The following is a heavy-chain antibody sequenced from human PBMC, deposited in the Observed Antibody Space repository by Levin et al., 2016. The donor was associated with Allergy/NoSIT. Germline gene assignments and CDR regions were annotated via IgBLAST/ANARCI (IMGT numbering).Heavy chain of an antibody. D-gene: IGHD3-10*01. V-gene: IGHV3-11*05. CDR3: ATVPVRDSGSRNWFDS. CDR2: ISSDSSFT. J-gene: IGHJ5*01. CDR1: GFTFSDYF. Sequence: GESLKISCADSGFTFSDYFMSWIRQAPGKGLEWVSYISSDSSFTKYADSVKGRFTISRDNAKKSLYLQMNSLRGEDTAVYYCATVPVRDSGSRNWFDSWGQGTLVIVSS.